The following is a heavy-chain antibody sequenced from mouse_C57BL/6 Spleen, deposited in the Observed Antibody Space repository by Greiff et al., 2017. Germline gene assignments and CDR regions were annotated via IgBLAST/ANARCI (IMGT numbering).Heavy chain of an antibody. Sequence: QVQLKQPGAELVRPGSSVKLSCKASGYTFTSYWMHWVKQRPIQGLEWIGNIDPSDSETHYNQKFKDKATLTVDKSSSTAYMQLSSLTSEDSAVYYCARFVDYSNYGYAMDYWGQGTSVTVSS. CDR1: GYTFTSYW. J-gene: IGHJ4*01. CDR3: ARFVDYSNYGYAMDY. CDR2: IDPSDSET. D-gene: IGHD2-5*01. V-gene: IGHV1-52*01.